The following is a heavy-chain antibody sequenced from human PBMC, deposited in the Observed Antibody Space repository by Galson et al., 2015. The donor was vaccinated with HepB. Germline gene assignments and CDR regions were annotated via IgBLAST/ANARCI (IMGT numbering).Heavy chain of an antibody. CDR3: ARDRLVVSYDAFDI. CDR1: GFTVSSNY. J-gene: IGHJ3*02. V-gene: IGHV3-66*01. D-gene: IGHD3-22*01. CDR2: IYSGGST. Sequence: SLRLSCAASGFTVSSNYMSWVRQAPGKGLERVSVIYSGGSTYYADPVKGRFTISRDNSKNTLYLQMNSLRAEDTAVYYCARDRLVVSYDAFDIWGQGTMVTVSS.